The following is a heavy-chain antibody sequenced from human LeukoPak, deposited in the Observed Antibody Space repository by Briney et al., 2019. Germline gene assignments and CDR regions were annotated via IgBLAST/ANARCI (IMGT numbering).Heavy chain of an antibody. D-gene: IGHD3-22*01. CDR1: GYTFTSYG. V-gene: IGHV1-18*01. CDR2: ISAYNGNT. J-gene: IGHJ4*02. CDR3: AREAYQYYYDSSGYDPYYFDY. Sequence: ASVKVSCKASGYTFTSYGISWVRQAPGQGLEWMGWISAYNGNTNYAQKLQGRVTMTTDTSTSTAYMELRSLRSDDTAVYYCAREAYQYYYDSSGYDPYYFDYWGQGTLVTVSS.